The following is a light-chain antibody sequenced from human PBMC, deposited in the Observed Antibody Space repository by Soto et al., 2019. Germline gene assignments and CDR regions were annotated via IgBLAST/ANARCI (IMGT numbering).Light chain of an antibody. Sequence: EIVLTQSPGTLSLSPGERATLSCRASQSVSHNYLAWYQQKPGQAPRLLICGASNRATGNPDRFSGSGSGTDFTLTISRLEPEDFAVYYCQQYGSSGTFGQGTKVDIK. V-gene: IGKV3-20*01. J-gene: IGKJ1*01. CDR1: QSVSHNY. CDR3: QQYGSSGT. CDR2: GAS.